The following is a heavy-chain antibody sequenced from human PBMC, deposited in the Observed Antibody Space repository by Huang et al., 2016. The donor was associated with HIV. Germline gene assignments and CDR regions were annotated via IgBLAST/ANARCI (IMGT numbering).Heavy chain of an antibody. CDR2: VYDSGTI. V-gene: IGHV4-59*02. D-gene: IGHD6-19*01. CDR3: VRDQGRLAVGGIDNWFDP. CDR1: GDSVSSHY. J-gene: IGHJ5*02. Sequence: QVRLQESGPGLVKPSETLSLSCTVSGDSVSSHYWGWIRHPPGKGLEWIGTVYDSGTIKSNPRLKSGITISVDTSKNGFSLNITSVSAADTAMYFCVRDQGRLAVGGIDNWFDPWGQGALVTVSS.